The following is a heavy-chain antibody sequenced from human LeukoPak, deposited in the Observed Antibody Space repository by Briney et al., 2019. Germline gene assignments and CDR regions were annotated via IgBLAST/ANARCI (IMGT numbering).Heavy chain of an antibody. CDR2: IIAIFGKT. Sequence: SVKVSCKASGGTFSTYAISWVRQAPGQGLEWMGGIIAIFGKTNYAQKFQGRVTITADESTSTAYMELSSLRSEDTAVYYFARNVGYYDSSGYPYWGQGTLVTVSS. CDR3: ARNVGYYDSSGYPY. V-gene: IGHV1-69*13. J-gene: IGHJ4*02. CDR1: GGTFSTYA. D-gene: IGHD3-22*01.